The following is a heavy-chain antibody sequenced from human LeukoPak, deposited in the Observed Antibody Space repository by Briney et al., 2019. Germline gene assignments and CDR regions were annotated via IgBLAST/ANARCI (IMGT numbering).Heavy chain of an antibody. V-gene: IGHV4-61*02. CDR3: AGGYSYGSTYYYMDV. D-gene: IGHD5-18*01. J-gene: IGHJ6*03. CDR2: IYTSGST. CDR1: GGSISSGSYY. Sequence: PSQTLSLTCTVSGGSISSGSYYWSWVRQPAGKGLEWIGRIYTSGSTNYNPSLKSRVTISIDKSKNQFSLKLSSVTAADTAVYYCAGGYSYGSTYYYMDVWGKGTTVTISS.